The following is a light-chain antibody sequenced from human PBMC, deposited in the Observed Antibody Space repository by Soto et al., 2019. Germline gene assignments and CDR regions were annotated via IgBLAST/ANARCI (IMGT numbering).Light chain of an antibody. CDR3: QQYNNWPPLLT. V-gene: IGKV3-15*01. J-gene: IGKJ4*01. CDR2: GAS. CDR1: QSVSSSY. Sequence: EIVLTQSPGTLSLSPGERATLSCRASQSVSSSYLAWYQQKPGQAPRLLIYGASTRATGIPARFSGSGSGTEFTLTISSLQSEDFAVYYCQQYNNWPPLLTFGGGTKVDI.